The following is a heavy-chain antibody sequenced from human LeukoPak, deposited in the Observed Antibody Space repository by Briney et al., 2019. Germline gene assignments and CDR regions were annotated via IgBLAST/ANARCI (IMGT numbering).Heavy chain of an antibody. J-gene: IGHJ4*02. CDR2: INPNSGGT. CDR3: ARDLIAAEGNDY. Sequence: GASVKVSCEASGYTFTGYYMHWVRQAPGQGLEWMGWINPNSGGTNYAQIFQGRVTMTRDTSISTAYMELSGLRSDDTAVYYCARDLIAAEGNDYWGQGTLVTVSS. CDR1: GYTFTGYY. V-gene: IGHV1-2*02. D-gene: IGHD6-13*01.